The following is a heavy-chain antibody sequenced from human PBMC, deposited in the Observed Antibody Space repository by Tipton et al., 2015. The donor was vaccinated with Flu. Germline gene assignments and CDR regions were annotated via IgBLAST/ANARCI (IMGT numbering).Heavy chain of an antibody. J-gene: IGHJ4*02. CDR2: VHQTGST. CDR3: ARGLYGSGSYQRRYFDY. D-gene: IGHD3-10*01. CDR1: GDSIGSRYF. Sequence: GLVKPSETLSLTCSVSGDSIGSRYFWGWIRQPPGKGLEWIGNVHQTGSTYYNPTLKSRVTISVDRSKNQFSLKLSSVTAADTAVYYCARGLYGSGSYQRRYFDYWGQGTLVTVSS. V-gene: IGHV4-38-2*02.